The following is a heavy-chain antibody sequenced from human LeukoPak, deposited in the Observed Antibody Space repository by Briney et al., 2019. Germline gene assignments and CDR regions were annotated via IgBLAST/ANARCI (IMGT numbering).Heavy chain of an antibody. CDR2: IHPSGGTT. Sequence: ASVKVSCEASGYTSRNYYIHWVRQAPGQGVEWMGMIHPSGGTTTYAQKFQGRVTMTRDMSTSTVYMELSSLRSEDTAVYYCATGAHVRVYDSNPYYGHYWGQGTLVTVSS. D-gene: IGHD3-22*01. V-gene: IGHV1-46*01. CDR3: ATGAHVRVYDSNPYYGHY. CDR1: GYTSRNYY. J-gene: IGHJ4*02.